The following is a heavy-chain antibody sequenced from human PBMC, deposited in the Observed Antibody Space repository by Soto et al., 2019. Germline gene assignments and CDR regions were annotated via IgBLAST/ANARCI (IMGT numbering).Heavy chain of an antibody. Sequence: SVKVSCKASGGTFSSYAISWVRQAPGQGLEWMGGIIPIFGTANYAQKFQGRVTITADKSTSTAYMELSSLRSEDTAVYYCARGSSQVVGVPAARYYYGMDVWGQGTTVAVSS. CDR3: ARGSSQVVGVPAARYYYGMDV. V-gene: IGHV1-69*06. CDR2: IIPIFGTA. D-gene: IGHD2-2*01. J-gene: IGHJ6*02. CDR1: GGTFSSYA.